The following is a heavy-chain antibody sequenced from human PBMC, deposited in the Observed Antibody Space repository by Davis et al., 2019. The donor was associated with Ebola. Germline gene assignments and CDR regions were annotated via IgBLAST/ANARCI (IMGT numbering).Heavy chain of an antibody. CDR1: GGSFSGYY. J-gene: IGHJ4*02. V-gene: IGHV4-34*01. Sequence: MPSETLSLTCAVYGGSFSGYYWSWIRQPPGKGLEWVGEFNHNGNTNYNPSLKSRVIISVDTSKNQFSLNLSSVTAADTAIYYFVRGRTWGIPDYWGQGTLVTVSS. D-gene: IGHD7-27*01. CDR3: VRGRTWGIPDY. CDR2: FNHNGNT.